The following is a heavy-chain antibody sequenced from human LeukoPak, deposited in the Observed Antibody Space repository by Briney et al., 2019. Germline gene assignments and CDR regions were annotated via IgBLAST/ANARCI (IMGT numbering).Heavy chain of an antibody. CDR2: ISYDGSNK. CDR1: GFTFSSYA. D-gene: IGHD3-3*01. CDR3: ARDFHDFWSGYNSFDY. J-gene: IGHJ4*02. V-gene: IGHV3-30-3*01. Sequence: GGSLRLSCAASGFTFSSYAMPWVRQAPGKGLEWVAVISYDGSNKYYADSVKGRFTISRDNSKNTLYLRMNSLRAEDTAVYYCARDFHDFWSGYNSFDYWGQGTLVTVSS.